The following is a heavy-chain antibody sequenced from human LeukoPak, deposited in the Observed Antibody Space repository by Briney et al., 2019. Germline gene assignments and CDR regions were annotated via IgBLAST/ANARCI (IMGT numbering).Heavy chain of an antibody. D-gene: IGHD6-19*01. Sequence: GGSLRLSCVASELSFSNYWMHWVRQAPGKGLEWVSRIKNDGTTTNYADSVKGRFAISRDNAKGTLYLQMNSLRADDTAVYFCARESAVAGTEFDYWGQGTQVTVSS. V-gene: IGHV3-74*01. CDR1: ELSFSNYW. CDR2: IKNDGTTT. J-gene: IGHJ4*02. CDR3: ARESAVAGTEFDY.